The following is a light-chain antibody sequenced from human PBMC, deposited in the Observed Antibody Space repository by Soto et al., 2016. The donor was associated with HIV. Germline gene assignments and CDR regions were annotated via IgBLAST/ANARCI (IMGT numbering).Light chain of an antibody. V-gene: IGLV3-21*01. J-gene: IGLJ2*01. CDR2: DDS. CDR3: NSRDSSGNHWDVV. Sequence: SYELPQPPSLSVAPRKTARITCGGNNVGSKSVQWYQQKPGQAPVLVVYDDSDRPSGIPERFSGSNSGNTASLTITGAQAEDEADYYCNSRDSSGNHWDVVFGGGTKLTVL. CDR1: NVGSKS.